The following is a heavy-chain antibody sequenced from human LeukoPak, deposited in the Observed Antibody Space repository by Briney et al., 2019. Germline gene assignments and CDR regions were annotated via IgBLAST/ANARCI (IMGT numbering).Heavy chain of an antibody. Sequence: SCKTSGYIFAHNGISWVRQAPGKGLEWVSSISNSGGSTYYADSVKGRFTISRDNSKNTLYLQMNSLRAEDTAVYYCAKEGFDSWGQGTLVTVSS. CDR3: AKEGFDS. V-gene: IGHV3-23*01. J-gene: IGHJ4*02. CDR2: ISNSGGST. CDR1: GYIFAHNG.